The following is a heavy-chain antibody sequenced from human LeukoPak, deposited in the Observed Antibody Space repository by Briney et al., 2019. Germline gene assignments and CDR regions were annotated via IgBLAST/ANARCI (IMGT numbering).Heavy chain of an antibody. J-gene: IGHJ4*02. D-gene: IGHD3-9*01. Sequence: GGSLRLSCAASEFTFSSYAMSWVRQAPGKGLEWVSAISVSGVSTYYADSVKGRFTISRDNSKNTLYLQMNSLRAEDTAVYYCAKSAKTSILTGYPYYFDYWGQGTLVTVSS. CDR3: AKSAKTSILTGYPYYFDY. CDR2: ISVSGVST. V-gene: IGHV3-23*01. CDR1: EFTFSSYA.